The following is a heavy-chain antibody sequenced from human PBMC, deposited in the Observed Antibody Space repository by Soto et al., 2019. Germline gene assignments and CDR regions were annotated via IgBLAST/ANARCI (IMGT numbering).Heavy chain of an antibody. CDR1: GFTFSNFD. D-gene: IGHD1-1*01. V-gene: IGHV3-13*01. CDR2: IGTAADT. CDR3: GRDQERQLGYGMDV. Sequence: EVQLVESGGGLVQPGGSLRLSCAASGFTFSNFDMHWVRQATGKGLEWVSAIGTAADTYYPGSVKGRFTISRENAWSAMYLQMNSLRAEDTAVYYCGRDQERQLGYGMDVWGQGTTVTVSS. J-gene: IGHJ6*02.